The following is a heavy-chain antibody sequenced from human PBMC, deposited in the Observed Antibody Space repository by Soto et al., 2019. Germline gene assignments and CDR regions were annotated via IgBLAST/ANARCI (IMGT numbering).Heavy chain of an antibody. CDR3: ARGGNPVSRFQH. Sequence: QVQLQESGPGLVKPSVTLSLICAVSGGSITRTNLWTWVRQTPGKGLEWLGEIYHSGSTNYNPSLKGRVTISVDKSQNQFSLQLTPVTVADTGFYYCARGGNPVSRFQHWGQGTLVLVSS. J-gene: IGHJ1*01. V-gene: IGHV4-4*02. D-gene: IGHD4-17*01. CDR1: GGSITRTNL. CDR2: IYHSGST.